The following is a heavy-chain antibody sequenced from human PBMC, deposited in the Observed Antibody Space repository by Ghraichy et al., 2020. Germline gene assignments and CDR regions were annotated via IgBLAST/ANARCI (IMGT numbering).Heavy chain of an antibody. J-gene: IGHJ2*01. CDR2: IYYSGST. Sequence: GSLRLSCTVSGGSISSYYWSWIRQPPGKGLEWIGYIYYSGSTNYNPSLKSRVTISVDTSKNQFSLKLSSVTAADTAVYYCARCGYDFWSGYHWYFDLWGRGTLVTVSS. D-gene: IGHD3-3*01. CDR3: ARCGYDFWSGYHWYFDL. CDR1: GGSISSYY. V-gene: IGHV4-59*01.